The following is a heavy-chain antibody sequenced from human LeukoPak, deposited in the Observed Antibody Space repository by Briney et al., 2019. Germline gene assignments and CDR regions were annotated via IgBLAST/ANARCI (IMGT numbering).Heavy chain of an antibody. J-gene: IGHJ4*02. Sequence: ASVKVSCKASGYTFTSYGISWVRQAPGQGLEWMGWISAYNGNTNYAQKLQGRVTMTTDTSTSTAYMDLSRLILDDTAVYYCARDREGLAYFDYWGQGTLVTVSS. V-gene: IGHV1-18*01. CDR2: ISAYNGNT. CDR1: GYTFTSYG. CDR3: ARDREGLAYFDY. D-gene: IGHD3/OR15-3a*01.